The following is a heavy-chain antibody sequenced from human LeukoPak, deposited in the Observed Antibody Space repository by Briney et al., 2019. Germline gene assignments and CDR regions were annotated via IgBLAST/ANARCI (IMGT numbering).Heavy chain of an antibody. D-gene: IGHD5-18*01. CDR2: IYYSGST. V-gene: IGHV4-59*01. Sequence: PSETLSLTCTVSGGSISSYYWSWIRQPPGKGLEWIGYIYYSGSTNYNPSLKSRVTISVDTSKNQFSLKLSSVTAADTAVYYCARWDTAMVTGVSGFDPWGQGTTVTVSS. CDR1: GGSISSYY. J-gene: IGHJ6*02. CDR3: ARWDTAMVTGVSGFDP.